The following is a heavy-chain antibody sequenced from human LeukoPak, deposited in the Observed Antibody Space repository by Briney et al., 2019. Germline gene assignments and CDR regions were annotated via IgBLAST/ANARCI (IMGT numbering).Heavy chain of an antibody. Sequence: SETLSLTCTVSGGSIGTYYWSWIRQPPGKGLEWIGYIYYNGYTDYNPSLKSRVTISLHTSKNQFSLKLSSVNAADTAVYYCARDRHWTNDWVFDYWGQGTLVTVSS. J-gene: IGHJ4*02. CDR1: GGSIGTYY. CDR2: IYYNGYT. D-gene: IGHD1/OR15-1a*01. CDR3: ARDRHWTNDWVFDY. V-gene: IGHV4-59*01.